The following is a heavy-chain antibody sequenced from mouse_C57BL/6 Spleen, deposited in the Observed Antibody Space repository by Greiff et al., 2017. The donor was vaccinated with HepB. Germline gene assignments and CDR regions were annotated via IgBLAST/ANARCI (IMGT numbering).Heavy chain of an antibody. CDR2: ISYDGSN. D-gene: IGHD2-1*01. CDR3: AREGGNYVFAY. J-gene: IGHJ3*01. V-gene: IGHV3-6*01. CDR1: GYSITSGYY. Sequence: VQLKESGPGLVKPSQSLSLTCSVTGYSITSGYYWNWIRQFPGNKLEWMGYISYDGSNNYNPSLKNRISITRDTSKNQFFLKLNSVTTEDTATYYCAREGGNYVFAYWGQGTLVTVSA.